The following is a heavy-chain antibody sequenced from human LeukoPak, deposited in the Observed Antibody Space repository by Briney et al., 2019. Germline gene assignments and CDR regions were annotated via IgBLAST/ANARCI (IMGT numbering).Heavy chain of an antibody. CDR3: ARAGQFISARPITFDY. CDR2: IYYSGST. V-gene: IGHV4-59*01. J-gene: IGHJ4*02. CDR1: GGSISNYY. Sequence: SETLSLTCTVSGGSISNYYWCWIRQPPGKGLEWIGYIYYSGSTNSNPSLKSRVTISLDTSKNLFSLKLGSVTAADTAVYYCARAGQFISARPITFDYWGQGSLVTVSS. D-gene: IGHD6-6*01.